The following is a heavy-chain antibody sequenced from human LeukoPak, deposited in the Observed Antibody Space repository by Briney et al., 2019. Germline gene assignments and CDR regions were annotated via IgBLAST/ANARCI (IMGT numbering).Heavy chain of an antibody. Sequence: ASVKVSCKASGYTFTSYDINWVRQATGQGLEWMGWMNPNSGNTGYAQKFQGRVTMTRNTSISTAYMELSSLRSEDTAVYYCARDGAAAGRNNFDYWGQGTLVTVSS. J-gene: IGHJ4*02. V-gene: IGHV1-8*01. CDR2: MNPNSGNT. D-gene: IGHD6-13*01. CDR3: ARDGAAAGRNNFDY. CDR1: GYTFTSYD.